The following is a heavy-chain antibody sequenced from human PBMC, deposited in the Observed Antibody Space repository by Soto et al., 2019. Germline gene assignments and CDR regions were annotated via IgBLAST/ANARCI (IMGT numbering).Heavy chain of an antibody. CDR1: GFTFSSYA. CDR2: ISYDGSNK. V-gene: IGHV3-30-3*01. J-gene: IGHJ6*02. CDR3: ASAPHATYYYYGMDV. Sequence: QVQLVESGGGVVQPGRSLRLSCAASGFTFSSYAMHWVRQAPGKGLEWVAVISYDGSNKYYADSVKGRFTISRDNSKNTLYLQMNSLRAEDTAVYYCASAPHATYYYYGMDVWGQGTTVTVSS.